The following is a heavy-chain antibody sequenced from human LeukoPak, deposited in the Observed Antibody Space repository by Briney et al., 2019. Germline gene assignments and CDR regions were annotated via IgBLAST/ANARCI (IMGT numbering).Heavy chain of an antibody. D-gene: IGHD3-10*01. CDR2: IYSGGST. CDR3: ARTPPGSSLHDSWWFDP. V-gene: IGHV3-53*01. Sequence: GGSLRLSCAASGFTVSSNYMSWVRQAPGKGLEWVSVIYSGGSTYYADSVKGRFTISRDNSKNTVYLQMNSLRAEDTAVYYCARTPPGSSLHDSWWFDPWGQGTLVTVSS. J-gene: IGHJ5*02. CDR1: GFTVSSNY.